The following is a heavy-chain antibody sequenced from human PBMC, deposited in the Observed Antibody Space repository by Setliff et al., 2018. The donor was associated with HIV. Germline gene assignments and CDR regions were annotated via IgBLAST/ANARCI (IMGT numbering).Heavy chain of an antibody. CDR1: GGSVNDFY. CDR3: ATLDHSGGNFLAY. J-gene: IGHJ4*02. Sequence: LSLTCTVSGGSVNDFYCNWIRQPPGKGPEWIGYIRSSGSTIYNPSLKSRITISLDTSKEQFSLELSSATAADTAVYYCATLDHSGGNFLAYWGQGSLVTVSS. D-gene: IGHD2-21*02. V-gene: IGHV4-4*09. CDR2: IRSSGST.